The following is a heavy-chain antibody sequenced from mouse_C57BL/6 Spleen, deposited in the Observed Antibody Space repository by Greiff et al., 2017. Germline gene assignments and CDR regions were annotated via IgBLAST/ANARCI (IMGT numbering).Heavy chain of an antibody. CDR1: GFNIKDFY. J-gene: IGHJ4*01. V-gene: IGHV14-2*01. D-gene: IGHD3-2*02. Sequence: EVKLQESGAELVKPGASVKLSCTASGFNIKDFYMHWVKQRPEQGLEWIGRIDPEDGETKYAPKFQGKATITADTSSNTAYLQLSSLTSEDTAVYYCARHSSGSPYYAMDYWGQGTSVTVSS. CDR2: IDPEDGET. CDR3: ARHSSGSPYYAMDY.